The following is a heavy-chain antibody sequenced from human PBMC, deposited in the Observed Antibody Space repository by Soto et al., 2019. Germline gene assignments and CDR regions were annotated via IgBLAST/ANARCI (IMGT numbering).Heavy chain of an antibody. CDR2: VWYDGNNK. Sequence: QVQLVESGGGVVQPGRSLRLSCEASGFSFSNYGMHWVRQAPGEGLERVAGVWYDGNNKYYADSVKGRFSISRDNSNNSLYLQMTSLSAEDTAVYYCARDTGLYRGRSPSAYFDYWGQGSLVTVSS. D-gene: IGHD2-2*01. V-gene: IGHV3-33*01. CDR1: GFSFSNYG. J-gene: IGHJ4*02. CDR3: ARDTGLYRGRSPSAYFDY.